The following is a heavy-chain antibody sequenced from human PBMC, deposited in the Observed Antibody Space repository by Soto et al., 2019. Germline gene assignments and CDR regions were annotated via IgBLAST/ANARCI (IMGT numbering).Heavy chain of an antibody. D-gene: IGHD2-15*01. CDR2: ISAYNGNT. CDR3: AIAKRRRAKDIVVVPAKGGYCSGGSCHGTWFDP. J-gene: IGHJ5*02. CDR1: GYTFTSYG. Sequence: GASVKVSCKASGYTFTSYGISWVRQAPGQGLEWMGWISAYNGNTNYAQKLQGRVTMTTDTSTSTAYMELRSLRSDDTAVYYCAIAKRRRAKDIVVVPAKGGYCSGGSCHGTWFDPWGQGTLVTVSS. V-gene: IGHV1-18*01.